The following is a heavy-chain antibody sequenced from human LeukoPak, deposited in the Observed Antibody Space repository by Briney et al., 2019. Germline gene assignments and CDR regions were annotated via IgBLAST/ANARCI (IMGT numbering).Heavy chain of an antibody. CDR2: ISAYNGNT. D-gene: IGHD2-15*01. Sequence: RASVKVSCKASGYTFTSYGISWVRQAPGQGLEWMGWISAYNGNTNYAQKLQGRVTMTTDTSTSAAYMELRSLRSDDTAVYYCARRPSGVVAAYYYYGMDVWGQGTTVTVSS. CDR1: GYTFTSYG. J-gene: IGHJ6*02. CDR3: ARRPSGVVAAYYYYGMDV. V-gene: IGHV1-18*01.